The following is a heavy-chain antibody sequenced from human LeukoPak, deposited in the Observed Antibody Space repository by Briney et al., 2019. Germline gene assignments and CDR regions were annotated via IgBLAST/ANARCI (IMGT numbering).Heavy chain of an antibody. CDR1: GGSISSGNYY. J-gene: IGHJ5*02. V-gene: IGHV4-30-4*01. CDR2: IYYSGST. D-gene: IGHD4-17*01. Sequence: SETLSLTCSVSGGSISSGNYYWSWIRQPPGKGLEWIGYIYYSGSTYYNPSLKSRVTISVDTSKNQFSLKLSSVTAADTAVYYCARDRSPTEYGDYFGAYNWFDPWGQGTLVTVSS. CDR3: ARDRSPTEYGDYFGAYNWFDP.